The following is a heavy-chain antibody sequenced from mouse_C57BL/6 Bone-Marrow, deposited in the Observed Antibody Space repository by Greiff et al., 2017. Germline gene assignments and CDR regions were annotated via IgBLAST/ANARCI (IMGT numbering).Heavy chain of an antibody. Sequence: VKLMESGPGLVQPSQSLSITCTVSGFSLTSYGVHWVRQPPGKGLEWLGVLWSGGSTDYNAAFISRRSISKDNSKSQVFFKMNSLQADDTAIYYCAASPMITTKIDYAMDYWGQGTSVTVSS. V-gene: IGHV2-4*01. D-gene: IGHD2-4*01. CDR3: AASPMITTKIDYAMDY. CDR1: GFSLTSYG. J-gene: IGHJ4*01. CDR2: LWSGGST.